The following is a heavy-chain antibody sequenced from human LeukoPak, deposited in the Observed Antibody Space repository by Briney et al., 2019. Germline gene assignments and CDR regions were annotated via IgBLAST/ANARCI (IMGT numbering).Heavy chain of an antibody. Sequence: GGSLRLSCAASGFTFSSYSMNWVRQAPGKGLEWAGRIKSKTDGGTTDYAAPVKGRFTISRDDSKNTLYLQMNSLKTEDAAVYYCTTDGEYITMIVVGTEDDAFDIWGQGTMVTVSS. CDR3: TTDGEYITMIVVGTEDDAFDI. CDR2: IKSKTDGGTT. V-gene: IGHV3-15*01. D-gene: IGHD3-22*01. J-gene: IGHJ3*02. CDR1: GFTFSSYS.